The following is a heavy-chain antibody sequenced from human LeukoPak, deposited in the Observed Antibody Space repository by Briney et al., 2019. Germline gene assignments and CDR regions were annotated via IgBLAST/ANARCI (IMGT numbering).Heavy chain of an antibody. D-gene: IGHD1-26*01. Sequence: GRSLRLSCAASGFTFSSYAMHWVRQAPCKGLEWVAVISYDGSNKYYADSVKGRFTISRDNSKNTLYLQMNSLRAEDTAVYYCARASIVGATDYWGQGTLVTVSS. J-gene: IGHJ4*02. CDR3: ARASIVGATDY. CDR2: ISYDGSNK. V-gene: IGHV3-30-3*01. CDR1: GFTFSSYA.